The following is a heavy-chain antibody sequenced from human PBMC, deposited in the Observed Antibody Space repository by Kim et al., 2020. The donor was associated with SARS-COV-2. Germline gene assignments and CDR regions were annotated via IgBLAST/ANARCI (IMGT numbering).Heavy chain of an antibody. D-gene: IGHD1-26*01. J-gene: IGHJ5*02. CDR2: IYHSGST. Sequence: SETLSLTCAVSGGSISSSNWWSWVRQPPGKGLEWIGEIYHSGSTNYNPSLKSRVTISVDKSKNQFSLKLSSVTAADTAVYYCARVKQRWTPQWELLRGMTKNWFDPWGQGTLVTVSS. CDR3: ARVKQRWTPQWELLRGMTKNWFDP. V-gene: IGHV4-4*02. CDR1: GGSISSSNW.